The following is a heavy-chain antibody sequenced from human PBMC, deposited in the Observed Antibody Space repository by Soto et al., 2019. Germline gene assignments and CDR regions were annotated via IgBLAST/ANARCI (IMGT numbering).Heavy chain of an antibody. Sequence: GGSLRLSCAASGFTFSNAWMSWVRQAPGKGLEWVGRIKSKTDGGTTDCAAPVKGRFTISRDDSKNTLYLQMNSLKTEDTAVYYCTTEQKEQWLAHYYYYGMDVWGQGTTVTVSS. CDR2: IKSKTDGGTT. CDR1: GFTFSNAW. CDR3: TTEQKEQWLAHYYYYGMDV. V-gene: IGHV3-15*01. D-gene: IGHD6-19*01. J-gene: IGHJ6*02.